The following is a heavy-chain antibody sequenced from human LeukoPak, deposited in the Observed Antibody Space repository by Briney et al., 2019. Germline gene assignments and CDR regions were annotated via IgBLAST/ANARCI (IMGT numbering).Heavy chain of an antibody. J-gene: IGHJ4*02. D-gene: IGHD6-19*01. V-gene: IGHV3-23*01. CDR1: GFTFSTYA. CDR2: ISGSGGST. CDR3: AKSKAAVAGTPDY. Sequence: PGGSLRLSCAASGFTFSTYAMSWARQAPGKGLEWVSGISGSGGSTYYADSVKGRFTISRDNSKDTLYLQMNSLRAEDTAVYYCAKSKAAVAGTPDYWGQGTLVTVSS.